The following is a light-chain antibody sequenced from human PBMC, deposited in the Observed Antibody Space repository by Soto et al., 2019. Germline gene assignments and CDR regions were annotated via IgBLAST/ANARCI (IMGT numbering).Light chain of an antibody. CDR2: DAS. J-gene: IGKJ1*01. Sequence: VMMPNPAKRAVSGGERGTFSWRDSQSVNTNLAWYQLKPGQAPRLLIYDASKRATGIPARFSGSGSGTDFTLTISSLEPEDFAVYYCQRRANWPPWTFGQGTKVDNK. V-gene: IGKV3-11*01. CDR1: QSVNTN. CDR3: QRRANWPPWT.